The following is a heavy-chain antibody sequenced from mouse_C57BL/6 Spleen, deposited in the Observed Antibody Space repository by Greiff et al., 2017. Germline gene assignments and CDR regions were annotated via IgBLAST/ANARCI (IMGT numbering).Heavy chain of an antibody. J-gene: IGHJ4*01. D-gene: IGHD4-1*01. Sequence: EVQGVESGGGLVKPGGSLKLSCAASGFTFSSYAMSWVRQTPEKRLEWVATISDGGSYTNYPDNVKGRFTISRDNAKNNLYLQMSHLKSEDTAMYYCARDGGTGKDYYAMDYWGQGTSVTVS. CDR2: ISDGGSYT. CDR1: GFTFSSYA. CDR3: ARDGGTGKDYYAMDY. V-gene: IGHV5-4*01.